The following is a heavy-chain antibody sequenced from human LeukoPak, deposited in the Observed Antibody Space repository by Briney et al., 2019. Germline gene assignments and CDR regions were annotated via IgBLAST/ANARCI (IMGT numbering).Heavy chain of an antibody. CDR3: AKDRGVEEDSSGYYDY. CDR2: ISSSSSTI. V-gene: IGHV3-48*01. CDR1: GFTFSSYS. D-gene: IGHD3-22*01. Sequence: GGSLRLSCAASGFTFSSYSMNWVRQAPGKGLEWVSYISSSSSTIYYADSVKGRFTISRDNAKNSLYLQMNSLRAEDTAVYYCAKDRGVEEDSSGYYDYWGQGTLVTVSS. J-gene: IGHJ4*02.